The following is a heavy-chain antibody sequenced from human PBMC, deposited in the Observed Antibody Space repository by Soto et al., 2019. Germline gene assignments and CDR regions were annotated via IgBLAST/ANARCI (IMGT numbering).Heavy chain of an antibody. V-gene: IGHV4-39*01. D-gene: IGHD2-2*01. CDR3: AIAGXCTTTSCYQGRFDP. CDR2: FYYSGST. CDR1: GGSISSSSYY. Sequence: SETLSLTCTVSGGSISSSSYYWGWIRQPPGKGLEWIGSFYYSGSTNYNPSLKSRVTISVDTSKNQFSLNLSSVTAADTAVYYCAIAGXCTTTSCYQGRFDPWGQGTLVTVSS. J-gene: IGHJ5*02.